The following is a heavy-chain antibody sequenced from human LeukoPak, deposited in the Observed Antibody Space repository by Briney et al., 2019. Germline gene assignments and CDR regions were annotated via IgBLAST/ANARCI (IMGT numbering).Heavy chain of an antibody. CDR2: TYYSGST. D-gene: IGHD3-22*01. CDR1: GGSISSYY. CDR3: ARGYGVTMIVPYGYYFDY. Sequence: PSETLSLICTVSGGSISSYYWSWIRQPPGKGLEWIGYTYYSGSTYYNPSLKSRVTISVDTSKNQFSLKLSSVTAADTAVYYCARGYGVTMIVPYGYYFDYWGQGTLVTVSS. V-gene: IGHV4-59*08. J-gene: IGHJ4*02.